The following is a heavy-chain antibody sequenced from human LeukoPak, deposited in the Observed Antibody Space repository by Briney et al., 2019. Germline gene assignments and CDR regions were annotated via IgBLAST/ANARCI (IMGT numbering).Heavy chain of an antibody. CDR3: AKDGFDYYDSSGYYYFNY. J-gene: IGHJ4*02. D-gene: IGHD3-22*01. CDR2: ISGGGVAI. Sequence: PGGSLRLSCAASGFTFSNHAMSWVRQAPGKGLQWVSAISGGGVAIYYADSVKCRFTISRDNSKNTLYLQMNSLRAEDTAVYYCAKDGFDYYDSSGYYYFNYWGQGTLVTVSS. CDR1: GFTFSNHA. V-gene: IGHV3-23*01.